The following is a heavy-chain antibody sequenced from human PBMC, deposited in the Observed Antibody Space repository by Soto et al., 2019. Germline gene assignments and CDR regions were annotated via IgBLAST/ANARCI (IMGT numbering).Heavy chain of an antibody. Sequence: EEQVSESGGGLVQSGGSLRLSCAASGFNFNTFAMSWIRQAPGKGLERVSHISSSGDSRDYADSVRGRFTISRDNSKNVLFLQMNSLRADDTATYYCAKDPPSPWTANWVDPWGKGTLVTVSS. D-gene: IGHD5-12*01. J-gene: IGHJ5*02. CDR3: AKDPPSPWTANWVDP. CDR2: ISSSGDSR. V-gene: IGHV3-23*01. CDR1: GFNFNTFA.